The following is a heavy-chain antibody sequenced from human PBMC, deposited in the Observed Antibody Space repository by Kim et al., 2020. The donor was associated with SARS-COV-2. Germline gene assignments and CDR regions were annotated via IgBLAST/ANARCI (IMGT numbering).Heavy chain of an antibody. V-gene: IGHV3-23*01. CDR2: ISGSGRSK. J-gene: IGHJ4*02. CDR1: GFSFSAYA. D-gene: IGHD1-26*01. CDR3: AKGVGAEGGHYLTPFDS. Sequence: GGSLRLSCAASGFSFSAYAMNWVRQAPGKGLEWVSTISGSGRSKNYADSVKGRFTVFRDSSEKTVSLQMDSLRAEDTAVYFCAKGVGAEGGHYLTPFDSWGQGTLITVSS.